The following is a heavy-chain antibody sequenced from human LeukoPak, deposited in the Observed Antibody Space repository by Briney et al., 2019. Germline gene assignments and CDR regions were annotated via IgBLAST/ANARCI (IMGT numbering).Heavy chain of an antibody. D-gene: IGHD5-18*01. CDR2: ISGYTAKT. CDR1: SSTFTTSD. J-gene: IGHJ4*02. Sequence: GASVKVSCKASSSTFTTSDISWVRQAPGQGLEWMGWISGYTAKTNYAQKLQGRVTLTTDTSTTTAYMELRSLRSDDTAVYYCARGGYRSGYDYWGQGTLVTVSS. CDR3: ARGGYRSGYDY. V-gene: IGHV1-18*01.